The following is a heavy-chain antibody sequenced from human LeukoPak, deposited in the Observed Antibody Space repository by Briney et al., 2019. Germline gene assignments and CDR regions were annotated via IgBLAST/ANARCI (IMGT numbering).Heavy chain of an antibody. CDR2: IYYSGST. V-gene: IGHV4-59*01. Sequence: SESLYLTCTVSGGSISSYYWSWIRQPPGKGMEQIGYIYYSGSTNYNPSLKSRVTISVDTSKNQFSLKLSSVTAADTAVYYCARDGYNIAGAFDIWGQGTMVTVSS. D-gene: IGHD5-24*01. CDR3: ARDGYNIAGAFDI. CDR1: GGSISSYY. J-gene: IGHJ3*02.